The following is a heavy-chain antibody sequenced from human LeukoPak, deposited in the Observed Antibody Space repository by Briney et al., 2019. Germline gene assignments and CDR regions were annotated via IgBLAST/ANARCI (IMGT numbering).Heavy chain of an antibody. CDR2: ISSSSSYI. CDR3: ARDCSSTSCYDGAFDI. J-gene: IGHJ3*02. Sequence: GGSLRLSCAASGFTFSSYSMNWVRQAPGKGLEWVSSISSSSSYIYYADSVKGRFTISRDNAKSSLYLQMNSLRAEDTAVYYCARDCSSTSCYDGAFDIWGQGTMVTVSS. D-gene: IGHD2-2*01. CDR1: GFTFSSYS. V-gene: IGHV3-21*01.